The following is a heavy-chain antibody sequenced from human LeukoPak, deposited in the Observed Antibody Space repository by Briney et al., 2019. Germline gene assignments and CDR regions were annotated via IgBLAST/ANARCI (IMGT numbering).Heavy chain of an antibody. V-gene: IGHV4-34*01. J-gene: IGHJ4*02. Sequence: ETLPLTCAVYGGSFSGYYCNWIRQPPGKGLEWIGEIHPSGSTKYNSSLMSRVTISVDTSKNQFSLNLSSVTAADTAVYYCARGADGYKLGNIWGQGTLVTVSS. D-gene: IGHD5-24*01. CDR1: GGSFSGYY. CDR3: ARGADGYKLGNI. CDR2: IHPSGST.